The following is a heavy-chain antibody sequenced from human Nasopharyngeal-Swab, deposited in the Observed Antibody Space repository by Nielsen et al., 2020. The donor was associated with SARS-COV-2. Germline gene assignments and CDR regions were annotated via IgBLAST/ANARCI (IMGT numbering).Heavy chain of an antibody. D-gene: IGHD1-26*01. CDR2: IYYSGTT. V-gene: IGHV4-39*01. CDR1: GGSISSSYYF. Sequence: SETLSLTCTVSGGSISSSYYFWSWIRQPPGKGLEWIANIYYSGTTYYNPSFRSRVAISLDTSKNQFSLKLSSVTAADTAVYYCAREPRALDFWGQGTMVTVSS. CDR3: AREPRALDF. J-gene: IGHJ3*01.